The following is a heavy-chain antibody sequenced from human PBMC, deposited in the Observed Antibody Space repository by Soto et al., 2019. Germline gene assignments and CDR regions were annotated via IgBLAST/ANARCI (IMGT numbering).Heavy chain of an antibody. CDR1: GFSLTSNAVG. CDR3: AHGSGWLFDF. D-gene: IGHD6-19*01. CDR2: IYWDDDI. J-gene: IGHJ4*02. V-gene: IGHV2-5*02. Sequence: QITLKEYGPTLVKPTQTLKLTCTFSGFSLTSNAVGGVWFRQPPGKALEWLALIYWDDDIHYSPSLKSRLTYTKDTSKHQVVLIMTNMDPIDTATYYCAHGSGWLFDFWGQGTLVTVSS.